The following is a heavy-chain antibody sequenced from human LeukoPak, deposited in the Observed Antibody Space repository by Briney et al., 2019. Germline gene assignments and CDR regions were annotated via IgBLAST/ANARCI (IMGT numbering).Heavy chain of an antibody. CDR1: GGTFSSYA. J-gene: IGHJ5*02. CDR2: IIPIFGIA. V-gene: IGHV1-69*04. Sequence: GASVKVSCKASGGTFSSYAISWVRQAPGQGLEWMGRIIPIFGIANYAQKFQGRVTITADKSTSTAYMELSSLRSEDTAVYYCARDDLDTVMGACDRWGQGTLVIVSS. D-gene: IGHD5-18*01. CDR3: ARDDLDTVMGACDR.